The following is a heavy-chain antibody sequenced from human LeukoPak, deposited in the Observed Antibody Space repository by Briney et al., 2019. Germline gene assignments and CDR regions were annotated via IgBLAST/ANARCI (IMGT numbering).Heavy chain of an antibody. V-gene: IGHV3-23*01. CDR3: AKDATPLLLWFGESVFGYFDY. J-gene: IGHJ4*02. CDR1: GFTFSSYA. D-gene: IGHD3-10*01. CDR2: ISGSGGST. Sequence: QPGGSLRLSCAASGFTFSSYAMRWVRQAPGKGLEWVSAISGSGGSTYYADSVKGRFTISRDNSKNTLYLQMNSLRAEDTAVYYCAKDATPLLLWFGESVFGYFDYWGQGTLVTVSS.